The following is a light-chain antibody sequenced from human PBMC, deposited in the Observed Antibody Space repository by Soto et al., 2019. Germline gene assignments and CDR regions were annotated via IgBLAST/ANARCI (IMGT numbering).Light chain of an antibody. Sequence: DIVITQSPDSLAASLRERATIKGXSSHIVVYRSKNKNYLFWXQKKQGXTPKXXXDWXSTRESGVPDRFSGSGSGTDFALTISSMQAEDVSVYYFQQYYSTPRTFGGGTKVDIK. CDR3: QQYYSTPRT. V-gene: IGKV4-1*01. J-gene: IGKJ4*02. CDR2: WXS. CDR1: HIVVYRSKNKNY.